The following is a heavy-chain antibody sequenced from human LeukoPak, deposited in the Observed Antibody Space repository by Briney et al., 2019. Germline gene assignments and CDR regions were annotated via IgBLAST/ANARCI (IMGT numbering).Heavy chain of an antibody. D-gene: IGHD3-22*01. CDR1: GFTFSSYW. J-gene: IGHJ4*02. CDR3: ARARYYYDSSGYYHTSSYFDY. Sequence: GGSLKLSCAASGFTFSSYWMNWVRQAPGKGLEWVANIKQDGSDKYYVDSVKGRFTISRDNAKNSLYLQVNSLRAEDTAVYYCARARYYYDSSGYYHTSSYFDYWGQGTLVTVSS. CDR2: IKQDGSDK. V-gene: IGHV3-7*01.